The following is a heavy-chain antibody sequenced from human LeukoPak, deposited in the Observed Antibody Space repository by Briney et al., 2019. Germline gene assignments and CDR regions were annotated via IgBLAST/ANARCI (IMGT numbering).Heavy chain of an antibody. CDR2: ISSSGSTI. V-gene: IGHV3-48*03. J-gene: IGHJ4*02. D-gene: IGHD6-13*01. CDR1: GLTFSSYE. CDR3: ARVDSSSRSLNY. Sequence: PGGSLRLSCVASGLTFSSYEMIWVRQAPGKGLEWVSYISSSGSTIYYADSVKGRFTISRDNVKYSTYLQMNTLRAEDTAIYYCARVDSSSRSLNYWGQGTLVTVSS.